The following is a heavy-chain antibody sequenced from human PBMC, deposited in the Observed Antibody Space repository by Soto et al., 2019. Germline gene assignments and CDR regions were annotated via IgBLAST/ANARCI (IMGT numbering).Heavy chain of an antibody. CDR3: ARWSAIVGGAEALDI. CDR2: LSVYNGDT. CDR1: GYTFINYG. D-gene: IGHD1-26*01. V-gene: IGHV1-18*01. Sequence: QVQLVQSGAEVKKPGASVRVSCKTSGYTFINYGITWVRQAPGQGLEWMGWLSVYNGDTSSSEKLQDRFTMTTDTSTNTVYMDLRSLRSDDTAVYYCARWSAIVGGAEALDIWGQGTMVIVSS. J-gene: IGHJ3*02.